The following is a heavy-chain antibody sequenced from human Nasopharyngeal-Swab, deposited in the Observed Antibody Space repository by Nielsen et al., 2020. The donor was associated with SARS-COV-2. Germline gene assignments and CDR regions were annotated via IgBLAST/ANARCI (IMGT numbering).Heavy chain of an antibody. CDR3: ARTHNWIDP. J-gene: IGHJ5*02. CDR2: VYYGLAI. V-gene: IGHV4-39*01. Sequence: WISQPPGKGLEWIGSVYYGLAIQYSPSLKSRATISIDTSKNQLSLEVTSVTVADTAVYYCARTHNWIDPWGQGTLVTVSS.